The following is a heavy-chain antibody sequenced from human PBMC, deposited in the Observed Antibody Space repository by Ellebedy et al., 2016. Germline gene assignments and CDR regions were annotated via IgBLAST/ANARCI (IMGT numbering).Heavy chain of an antibody. Sequence: GESLKISCAASGFTFTDYYMSWIRQAPGKGLEWISAITGDGGGTYYADSVKGRFTISRDSSKNTLYLQMSSLRAEDTAVYYCARGRWGTATTDIDYWGQGTLVTVSS. V-gene: IGHV3-23*01. CDR3: ARGRWGTATTDIDY. D-gene: IGHD1-26*01. CDR2: ITGDGGGT. J-gene: IGHJ4*02. CDR1: GFTFTDYY.